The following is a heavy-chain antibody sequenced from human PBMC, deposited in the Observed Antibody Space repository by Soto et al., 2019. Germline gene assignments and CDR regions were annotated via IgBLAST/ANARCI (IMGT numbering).Heavy chain of an antibody. CDR3: SRQGSYYYDSSGYYYPYYYYGMDG. J-gene: IGHJ6*02. Sequence: ASETLSPTYNFSGGPISSSSYYWSWIRQPPGKGLEWIGSIYYSGSNYYNTSLKSRVTISVVMSKNQFSLKLSSVTAADTAVYYCSRQGSYYYDSSGYYYPYYYYGMDGWGQGTTVT. V-gene: IGHV4-39*01. D-gene: IGHD3-22*01. CDR1: GGPISSSSYY. CDR2: IYYSGSN.